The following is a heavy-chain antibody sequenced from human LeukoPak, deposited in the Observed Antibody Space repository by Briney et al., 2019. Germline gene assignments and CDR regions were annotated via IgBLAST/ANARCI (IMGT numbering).Heavy chain of an antibody. CDR2: ISGSGGGT. D-gene: IGHD1-26*01. V-gene: IGHV3-23*01. CDR1: GFTFSTFA. Sequence: PGGSLRLSCAASGFTFSTFAMSWVRQAPGKGLEWVSAISGSGGGTHYADSVKGRFTLSRDNSKNTLYLQMNSLRVEDTAVYYCAREEWELPSRYFRHWGQGTLVTVSS. J-gene: IGHJ1*01. CDR3: AREEWELPSRYFRH.